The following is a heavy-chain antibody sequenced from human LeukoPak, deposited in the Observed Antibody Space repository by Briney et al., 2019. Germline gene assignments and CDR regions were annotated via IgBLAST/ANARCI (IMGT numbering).Heavy chain of an antibody. V-gene: IGHV3-23*01. CDR2: ISGSGGST. D-gene: IGHD4-17*01. Sequence: PGGSLRLSCAASGFTFSSYAMSWVRRAPGKGLEWVSAISGSGGSTYYADSVKGRFTISRDNSKNTLYLQMNSLRVEDTAVYFCARDPNGDYIGTFDMWGRGTMVSVSS. CDR3: ARDPNGDYIGTFDM. J-gene: IGHJ3*02. CDR1: GFTFSSYA.